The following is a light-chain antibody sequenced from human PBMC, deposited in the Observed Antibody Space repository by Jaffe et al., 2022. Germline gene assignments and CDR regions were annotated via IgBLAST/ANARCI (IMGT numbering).Light chain of an antibody. CDR3: NSYRTTSTLV. CDR1: SSDVGGYNN. Sequence: QSALTQPASVSGSPGQSITISCTGTSSDVGGYNNVSWYQQHPGKAPKLLIYDVSNRPSGVSNRFSGSKSGNTASLTISGLQAEDEADYYCNSYRTTSTLVFGGGTKLTVL. J-gene: IGLJ3*02. V-gene: IGLV2-14*03. CDR2: DVS.